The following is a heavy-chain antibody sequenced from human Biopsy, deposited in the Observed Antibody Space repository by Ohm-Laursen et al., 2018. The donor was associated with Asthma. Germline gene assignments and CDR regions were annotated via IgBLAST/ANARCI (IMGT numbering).Heavy chain of an antibody. CDR3: VRHQYSSSWSTFDY. J-gene: IGHJ4*02. D-gene: IGHD3-22*01. CDR1: GGSITSSSYY. CDR2: MYHSGSP. Sequence: SDTLSLTCVVSGGSITSSSYYWGWIRQPPGKGMEWIGSMYHSGSPYYHPSLKNRATISVDTSKNQLSLKMSSVTAADTAVYFCVRHQYSSSWSTFDYWGQGALVTVSS. V-gene: IGHV4-39*01.